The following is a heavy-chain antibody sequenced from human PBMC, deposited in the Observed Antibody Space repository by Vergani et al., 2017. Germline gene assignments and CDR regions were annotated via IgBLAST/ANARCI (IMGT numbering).Heavy chain of an antibody. V-gene: IGHV1-24*01. CDR2: FDPEDGET. J-gene: IGHJ4*02. CDR1: GYTLTELS. CDR3: ATFPRYCSGTSCYAVLFDY. Sequence: QVQLVQSGAEVKKPGASVKVSCKVSGYTLTELSMHWVRQAPGKGLEWMGGFDPEDGETIYAQKYQGRVTMTEDTSTDTAYMELSSLRSEDTAVYYCATFPRYCSGTSCYAVLFDYWGQGTLVTVSS. D-gene: IGHD2-2*01.